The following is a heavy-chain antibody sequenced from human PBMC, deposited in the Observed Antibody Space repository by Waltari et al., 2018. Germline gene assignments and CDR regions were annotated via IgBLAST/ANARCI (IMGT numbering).Heavy chain of an antibody. CDR2: ISSSTTT. Sequence: EVQLVDSGGGMLQPGESLRLPCAASGFTFSTYNMNWVRQAPGKGLEWVSYISSSTTTYYADYVKGRFTISRDNAKNSLYLQMNSLRAEDTALYYCARGRDGYIQDVFDIWGQGTMVSVSS. D-gene: IGHD5-12*01. V-gene: IGHV3-48*01. CDR1: GFTFSTYN. J-gene: IGHJ3*02. CDR3: ARGRDGYIQDVFDI.